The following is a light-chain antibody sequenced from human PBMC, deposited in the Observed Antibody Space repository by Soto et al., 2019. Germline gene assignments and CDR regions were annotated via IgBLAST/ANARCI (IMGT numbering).Light chain of an antibody. CDR3: QHSRNFHFT. Sequence: EIVLTQSPATLSLCPGERATLSCRASQSVSSYLAWYQQKPGQAPRLLIYDASNRATGIPARFSGSGSGTDFTLTINSLQPEDFATYYCQHSRNFHFTFGQGTRLEIK. V-gene: IGKV3-11*01. J-gene: IGKJ5*01. CDR1: QSVSSY. CDR2: DAS.